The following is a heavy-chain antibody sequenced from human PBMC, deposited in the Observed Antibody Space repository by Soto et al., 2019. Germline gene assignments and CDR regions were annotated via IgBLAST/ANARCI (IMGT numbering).Heavy chain of an antibody. J-gene: IGHJ3*02. CDR1: GGSISSGGYY. Sequence: SETLSLTCTVSGGSISSGGYYWSWIRQHPGKGLEWIGYIYYSGSTYYNPSLKSRVTISVDTSKNQFSLKLSSVTAADTAVYYCARDKEVATGRAFDIWGQGTMVT. V-gene: IGHV4-31*03. D-gene: IGHD5-12*01. CDR2: IYYSGST. CDR3: ARDKEVATGRAFDI.